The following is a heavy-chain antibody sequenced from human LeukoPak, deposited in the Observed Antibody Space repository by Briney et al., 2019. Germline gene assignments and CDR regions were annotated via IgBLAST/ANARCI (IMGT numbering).Heavy chain of an antibody. CDR2: INHSGST. J-gene: IGHJ4*02. CDR3: ARGVTYHYDSSGYFDY. Sequence: PSETPSLTCAVYGGSFSGYYWSWLRQPPGKGLEWIGEINHSGSTNYNPSLKILVTISVDTSKNQFSLKLSSVTAADTAVYYCARGVTYHYDSSGYFDYWGQGTLVTVSS. V-gene: IGHV4-34*01. D-gene: IGHD3-22*01. CDR1: GGSFSGYY.